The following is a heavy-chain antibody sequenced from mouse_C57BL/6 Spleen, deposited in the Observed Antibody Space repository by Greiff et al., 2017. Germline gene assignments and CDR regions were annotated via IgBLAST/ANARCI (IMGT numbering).Heavy chain of an antibody. D-gene: IGHD1-1*01. CDR3: ARPHGSSYVGY. CDR1: GYTFTSYW. Sequence: QFQLQQPGAELVKPGASVKLSCKASGYTFTSYWMQWVKQRPGQGLEWIGEIDPSDSYTNYNQKFKGKATLTVDTSSSTAYMQLSSLTSEDSAVYYCARPHGSSYVGYWGQGTTLTVSS. J-gene: IGHJ2*01. V-gene: IGHV1-50*01. CDR2: IDPSDSYT.